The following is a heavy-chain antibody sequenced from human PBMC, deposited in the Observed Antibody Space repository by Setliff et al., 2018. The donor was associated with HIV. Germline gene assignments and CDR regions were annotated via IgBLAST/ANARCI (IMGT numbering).Heavy chain of an antibody. J-gene: IGHJ4*01. Sequence: PGGSLRLSCAASGFTFNTYWMHWVRQSPGKGLVWVSHSNSDGSSTTYADSVKGRFTISRDNAKNTLYLQMNSLRAEDTAVYYCAKEPSSCSAPRPSLCGYFDSWGQGTQVTVSS. CDR3: AKEPSSCSAPRPSLCGYFDS. V-gene: IGHV3-74*03. CDR2: SNSDGSST. D-gene: IGHD2-21*01. CDR1: GFTFNTYW.